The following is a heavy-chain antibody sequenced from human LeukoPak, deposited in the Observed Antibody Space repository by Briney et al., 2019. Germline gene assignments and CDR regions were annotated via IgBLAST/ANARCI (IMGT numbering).Heavy chain of an antibody. CDR1: GGSISSGSYY. V-gene: IGHV4-61*02. Sequence: SETLSLTCTVSGGSISSGSYYWSWIRQPAGKGLEWIGRIYTSGSTNYNPSLKSRVTISVDTSKNQFSLKLSSVTAADTAVYYCARGRLSLGSRSNWYFDLWGRGTLVTVSS. D-gene: IGHD3-16*01. CDR2: IYTSGST. CDR3: ARGRLSLGSRSNWYFDL. J-gene: IGHJ2*01.